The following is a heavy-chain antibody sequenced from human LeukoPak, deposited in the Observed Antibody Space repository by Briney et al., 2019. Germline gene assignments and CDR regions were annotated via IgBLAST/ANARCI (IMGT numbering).Heavy chain of an antibody. CDR2: FDPEDGET. D-gene: IGHD2-15*01. V-gene: IGHV1-24*01. J-gene: IGHJ4*02. Sequence: ASVKVSCKVSGYTLTELSMHWVRQAPGKGLEWMGGFDPEDGETIYAQKDQGRVTMTEDTSTDTAYMELSSLSSEDTAVYYCASTHLGYCSSVSCQNDYWGQRNLVTVSS. CDR3: ASTHLGYCSSVSCQNDY. CDR1: GYTLTELS.